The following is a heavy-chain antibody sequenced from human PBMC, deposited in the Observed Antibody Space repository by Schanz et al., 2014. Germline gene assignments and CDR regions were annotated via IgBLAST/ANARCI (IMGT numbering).Heavy chain of an antibody. CDR1: GFVFGDYY. V-gene: IGHV3-11*06. CDR3: ARDRRNADLDY. CDR2: ISDSGTYT. J-gene: IGHJ4*02. D-gene: IGHD1-1*01. Sequence: VQLVESGGGLVKPGGSLRLSCAASGFVFGDYYMTWIRQAPGKGLEWLSYISDSGTYTNYADSVKGRFTISRDNAKSSLYLEMNSLRAEDTALYYCARDRRNADLDYWGQGTLVTVSS.